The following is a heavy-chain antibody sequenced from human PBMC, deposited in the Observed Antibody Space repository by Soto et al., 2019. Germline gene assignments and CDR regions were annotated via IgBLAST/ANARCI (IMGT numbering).Heavy chain of an antibody. V-gene: IGHV4-61*08. CDR2: VYYSGTT. J-gene: IGHJ4*02. D-gene: IGHD4-17*01. Sequence: SETMCLALCVWGASGTNKGDYWSWIRQPQWKRLEWLGYVYYSGTTNYTPSLKGPVTLSVDLSKNQFSLRLTSVTAGDTALYYCARPTAVPNNLRSRYFFDSCGQGTLVTVSS. CDR3: ARPTAVPNNLRSRYFFDS. CDR1: GASGTNKGDY.